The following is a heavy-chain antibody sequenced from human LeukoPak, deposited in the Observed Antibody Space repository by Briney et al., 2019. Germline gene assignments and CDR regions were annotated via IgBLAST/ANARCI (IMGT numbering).Heavy chain of an antibody. CDR1: GFTFSTYD. Sequence: GGSLRLSCAASGFTFSTYDMHWVRQVTGKGLEWVSAIGTVDDTYYLGSVKGRFTISRENAKNVLYLQMSSLRVEDTAVYYCAREIRETVFTRHHYYGIDVWAKGPRSPSP. D-gene: IGHD1-1*01. J-gene: IGHJ6*02. V-gene: IGHV3-13*01. CDR3: AREIRETVFTRHHYYGIDV. CDR2: IGTVDDT.